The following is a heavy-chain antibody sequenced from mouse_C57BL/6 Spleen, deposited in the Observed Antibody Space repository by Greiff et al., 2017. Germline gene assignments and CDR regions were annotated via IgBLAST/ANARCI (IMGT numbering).Heavy chain of an antibody. Sequence: QVQLQQSGPELVKPGTSVKISCKASGYAFSSSWMNWVKQRPGKGLEWIGRIYPGDGDTNYNGKFKGKATLTADKSSSTAYMQLSSLTSEDSAVYFCARPYYDYDGYCDVWGTGTTVTVSS. V-gene: IGHV1-82*01. D-gene: IGHD2-4*01. CDR2: IYPGDGDT. CDR3: ARPYYDYDGYCDV. CDR1: GYAFSSSW. J-gene: IGHJ1*03.